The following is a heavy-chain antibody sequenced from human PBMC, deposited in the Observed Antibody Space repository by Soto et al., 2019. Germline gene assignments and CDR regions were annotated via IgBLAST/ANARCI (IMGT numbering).Heavy chain of an antibody. V-gene: IGHV3-30*18. D-gene: IGHD6-6*01. J-gene: IGHJ6*02. CDR3: AKEVAARPTQYYYGMDV. Sequence: PGGSLRLSCTASGFSFSKYGMYWVRQAPGKGLEWVAVISYDGSKKYYADSVKGRFTISRDNSKNTLYLQLNSLRAEDTALYYCAKEVAARPTQYYYGMDVWGQGTTVTVSS. CDR1: GFSFSKYG. CDR2: ISYDGSKK.